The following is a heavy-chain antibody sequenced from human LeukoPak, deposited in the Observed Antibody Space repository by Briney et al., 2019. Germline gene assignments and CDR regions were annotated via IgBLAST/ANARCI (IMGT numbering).Heavy chain of an antibody. CDR2: IYHSGST. Sequence: SETLSLTCTVSGYSISSGYYWGWIRQPPGKGLEWIGSIYHSGSTYYNPSLKSRVTISVDTSKNQFSLKLNSVTAADTAMYYCARETYCGGDCYSGFDYWGQGTLVTVSS. CDR1: GYSISSGYY. V-gene: IGHV4-38-2*02. D-gene: IGHD2-21*02. J-gene: IGHJ4*02. CDR3: ARETYCGGDCYSGFDY.